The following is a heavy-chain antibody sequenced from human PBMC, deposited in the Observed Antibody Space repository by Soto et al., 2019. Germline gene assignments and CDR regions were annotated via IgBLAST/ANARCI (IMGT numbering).Heavy chain of an antibody. CDR3: AHRYASGWLFDYFDY. J-gene: IGHJ4*02. Sequence: SGPTLVNPTPTLTLTCTFSGFSLSTSGVSVGWIRQPPGKALEWLALVYWNDDKRYNPSLKSRLTITKDNTRSQVVLRMTNMDPVDTGTYYCAHRYASGWLFDYFDYWGQGALVTVSS. D-gene: IGHD6-19*01. CDR1: GFSLSTSGVS. V-gene: IGHV2-5*01. CDR2: VYWNDDK.